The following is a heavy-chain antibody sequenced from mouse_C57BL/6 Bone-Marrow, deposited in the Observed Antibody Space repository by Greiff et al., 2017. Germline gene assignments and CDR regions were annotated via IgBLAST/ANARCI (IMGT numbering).Heavy chain of an antibody. V-gene: IGHV1-85*01. J-gene: IGHJ1*03. CDR1: GYTFTSYD. Sequence: QVQLMESGPELVKPGASVKLSCKASGYTFTSYDINWVKQRPGQGLEWIGWIYHRDGSTKYNEKFKGKATLTVDTSSSTAYMELHSLTSEDSAVCFCARVEFDGSSGDWYLDVWDTGNTITVSA. D-gene: IGHD1-1*01. CDR3: ARVEFDGSSGDWYLDV. CDR2: IYHRDGST.